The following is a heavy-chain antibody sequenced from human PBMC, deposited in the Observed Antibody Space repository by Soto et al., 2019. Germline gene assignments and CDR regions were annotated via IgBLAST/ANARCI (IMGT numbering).Heavy chain of an antibody. V-gene: IGHV3-23*01. D-gene: IGHD6-13*01. CDR3: AKDQGSSWYEIDY. CDR2: ISGSGGST. J-gene: IGHJ4*02. Sequence: PGGSLRLSCAASGLTFSSYAMNWVRQAPGKGLEWVSAISGSGGSTYYADSVKGRFTISRDNSKNTLYLQMNSLRAEDTAVYYCAKDQGSSWYEIDYWGQGTLVTVSS. CDR1: GLTFSSYA.